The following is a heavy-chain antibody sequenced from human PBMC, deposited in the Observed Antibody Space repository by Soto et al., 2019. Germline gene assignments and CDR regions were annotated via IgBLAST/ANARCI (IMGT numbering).Heavy chain of an antibody. CDR2: IIPILGIA. CDR1: GGTFSSYT. J-gene: IGHJ5*02. CDR3: ARRDDYGGNPYNWFDP. D-gene: IGHD4-17*01. V-gene: IGHV1-69*02. Sequence: SVKVSCKASGGTFSSYTISWVRQAPGQGLEWMGRIIPILGIANYAQKFQGRVTITADKSTSTAYMELSSLRSEDTAVYYCARRDDYGGNPYNWFDPWGQGTLVTVSS.